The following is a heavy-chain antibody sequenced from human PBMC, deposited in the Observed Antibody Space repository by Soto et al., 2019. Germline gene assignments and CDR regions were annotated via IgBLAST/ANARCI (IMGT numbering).Heavy chain of an antibody. D-gene: IGHD4-17*01. CDR3: SRDWETTVTTQPDY. Sequence: QVQLVQSGAEVKKPGASVKVSCKASGYTFTSYGITWVRQAPGQGLEWMGWISAYNGNTNYAQKLQGRVTMTTDTSTITAYMELRSLRSDDTAVYSCSRDWETTVTTQPDYWVQGTLVTVSS. CDR2: ISAYNGNT. CDR1: GYTFTSYG. J-gene: IGHJ4*02. V-gene: IGHV1-18*01.